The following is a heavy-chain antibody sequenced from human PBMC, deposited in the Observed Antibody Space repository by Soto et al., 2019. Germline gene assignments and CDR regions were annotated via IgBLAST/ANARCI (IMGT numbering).Heavy chain of an antibody. D-gene: IGHD3-10*01. J-gene: IGHJ5*02. CDR3: ARGRKSRGWFDP. CDR2: MNPNSGNT. Sequence: ASAKVSCKASGYTFTSYDINWVRQATGQGLEWMGWMNPNSGNTGYAQKFQGRVTMTRNTSISTAYMELSSLRSEDTAVYYCARGRKSRGWFDPWGQGTLVTVSS. V-gene: IGHV1-8*01. CDR1: GYTFTSYD.